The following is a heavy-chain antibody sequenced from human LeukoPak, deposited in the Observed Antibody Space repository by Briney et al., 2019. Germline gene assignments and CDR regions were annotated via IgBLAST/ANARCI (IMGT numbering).Heavy chain of an antibody. D-gene: IGHD3-22*01. CDR2: INTNTGNP. Sequence: ASVKVSCKASGYTFTSYGISWVRQAPGQGLEWMGWINTNTGNPTYAQGFTGRFVFSLDTSVSTAYLQISSLKAEDTAVYYCARGGRSTMIVVATPPAYWGQGTLVTVSS. V-gene: IGHV7-4-1*02. CDR3: ARGGRSTMIVVATPPAY. CDR1: GYTFTSYG. J-gene: IGHJ4*02.